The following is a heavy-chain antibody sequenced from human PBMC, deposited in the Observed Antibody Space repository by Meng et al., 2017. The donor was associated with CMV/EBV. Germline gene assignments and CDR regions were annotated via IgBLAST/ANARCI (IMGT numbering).Heavy chain of an antibody. J-gene: IGHJ6*03. V-gene: IGHV3-7*04. CDR3: ARVNPMTTVTTVRGSYYYYSMDV. CDR1: GFTFSSYW. Sequence: GESLKISCTPSGFTFSSYWMSWVRQAPGKGLEWVANINEYGSEKYYVDSVKGRFTISRDFAKNLLYLQLSSLRAEDTAVYYCARVNPMTTVTTVRGSYYYYSMDVWGRGTTVTVSS. D-gene: IGHD4-17*01. CDR2: INEYGSEK.